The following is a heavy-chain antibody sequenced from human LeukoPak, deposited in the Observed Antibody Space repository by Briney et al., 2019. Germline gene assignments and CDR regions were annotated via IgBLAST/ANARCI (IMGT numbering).Heavy chain of an antibody. V-gene: IGHV4-39*01. CDR2: IYYSGST. Sequence: PSETLSLTCTVSCGSISSSNYYWGGIRQPPGKGLEWIGSIYYSGSTYYNPSLKSRVTKSVDTSKNQFSLKLSFVSAADTAVYYCARLHLDDACDIWGQGTLVTVSS. CDR1: CGSISSSNYY. J-gene: IGHJ3*02. CDR3: ARLHLDDACDI.